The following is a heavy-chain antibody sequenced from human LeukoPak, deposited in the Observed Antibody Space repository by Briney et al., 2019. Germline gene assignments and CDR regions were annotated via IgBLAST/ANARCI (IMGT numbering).Heavy chain of an antibody. J-gene: IGHJ6*03. Sequence: GGSLRLSCAASGFTFDDYAVHWVRQAPGKGLEWVSLISCDGGSTYYADSVKGRFTISRDNSKNSLYLQMNSLRAEDTALYYCAKDVQAGSNYYYYMDVWGKGTTVTVSS. CDR2: ISCDGGST. V-gene: IGHV3-43D*03. CDR1: GFTFDDYA. D-gene: IGHD6-19*01. CDR3: AKDVQAGSNYYYYMDV.